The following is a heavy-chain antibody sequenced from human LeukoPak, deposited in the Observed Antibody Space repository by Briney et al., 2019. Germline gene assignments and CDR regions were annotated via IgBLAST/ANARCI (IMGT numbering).Heavy chain of an antibody. J-gene: IGHJ1*01. D-gene: IGHD3/OR15-3a*01. Sequence: PSETLSLTCTVSGGSISSYYWSWFRQPAGKGLEWIGRIYASGSTGYNPSLKGRVTISVDTSKNQFSLKLSSVTAADTAVYYCASGLYEVLFPYRGEYLHHWGQGTLVIVSS. CDR3: ASGLYEVLFPYRGEYLHH. CDR1: GGSISSYY. CDR2: IYASGST. V-gene: IGHV4-4*07.